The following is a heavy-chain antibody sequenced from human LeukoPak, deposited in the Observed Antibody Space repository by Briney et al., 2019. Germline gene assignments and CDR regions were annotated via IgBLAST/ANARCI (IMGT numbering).Heavy chain of an antibody. CDR3: ARVLGRANDY. J-gene: IGHJ4*02. CDR2: IYYSGST. CDR1: GGSISSSSYY. Sequence: SETLSLTCTVSGGSISSSSYYWGWIRQPPGKGLEWIGSIYYSGSTYYNPSLKSRVTVSVDTSKNQFSLKLSSVTAADTAVYYCARVLGRANDYWGQGTLVTVSS. V-gene: IGHV4-39*07.